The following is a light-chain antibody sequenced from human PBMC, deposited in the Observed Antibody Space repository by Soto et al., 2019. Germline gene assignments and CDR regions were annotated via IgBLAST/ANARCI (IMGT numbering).Light chain of an antibody. V-gene: IGKV3-20*01. J-gene: IGKJ4*01. Sequence: ELVLTQSPGTLSLSPGDRATLSCRASQSVSSTYFAWYQQRPGQAPRLLIYSSSSRASGIPDRFSGSGSGTDFTLTISRLEPEDFAVYYCQQYGSSRGLTFGGGTKVEIK. CDR3: QQYGSSRGLT. CDR1: QSVSSTY. CDR2: SSS.